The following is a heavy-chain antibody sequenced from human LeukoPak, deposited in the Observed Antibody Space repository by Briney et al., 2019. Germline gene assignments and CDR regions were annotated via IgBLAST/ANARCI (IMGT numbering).Heavy chain of an antibody. CDR1: GFTFSSYA. J-gene: IGHJ4*02. V-gene: IGHV3-30*04. Sequence: GGSLRLSCAASGFTFSSYAMHWVRQAPGKGLEWVAVISYDGSNKYYADSVKGRLTISRDNSKNTLYLQMNSLRAEDTAVYYCAKDRRAAAGTFFDYWGQGTLVTVSS. D-gene: IGHD6-13*01. CDR3: AKDRRAAAGTFFDY. CDR2: ISYDGSNK.